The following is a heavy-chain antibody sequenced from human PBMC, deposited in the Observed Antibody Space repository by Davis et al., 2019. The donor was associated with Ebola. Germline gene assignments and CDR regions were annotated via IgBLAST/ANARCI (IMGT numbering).Heavy chain of an antibody. J-gene: IGHJ1*01. CDR2: IKEDGSKE. D-gene: IGHD2-15*01. Sequence: GESLKISCAASGFTFSNYWMSWARQAPGKGLECVAHIKEDGSKEFYVDSVKGRFTISRDNAKSSLYLKMNSRRAEDTAVFYCVRGGSATTYWGQGTPVTVSS. V-gene: IGHV3-7*03. CDR3: VRGGSATTY. CDR1: GFTFSNYW.